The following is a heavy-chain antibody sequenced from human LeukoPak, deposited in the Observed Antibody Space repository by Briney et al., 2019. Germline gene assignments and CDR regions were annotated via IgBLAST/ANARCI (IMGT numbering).Heavy chain of an antibody. J-gene: IGHJ5*02. V-gene: IGHV4-34*01. Sequence: PSETLSLTCAVYGGSFSGYYWSWIRQPPGKGLEWIADINHSGSTNYNPSLKSRVTISADTSKNQFSLKLSSVTAADTAVYYCARLGYSSSWYGNNWFDPWGQGTLVTVSS. D-gene: IGHD6-13*01. CDR2: INHSGST. CDR3: ARLGYSSSWYGNNWFDP. CDR1: GGSFSGYY.